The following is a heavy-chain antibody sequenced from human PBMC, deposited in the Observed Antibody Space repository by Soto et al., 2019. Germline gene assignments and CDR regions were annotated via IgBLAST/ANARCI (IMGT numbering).Heavy chain of an antibody. Sequence: GESLKISCKGSGYSFTSYWIGWVRQMPGKGLEWMGIIYPGDSDTRYSPSFQGQVTISADKSISTAYLQWSSLKASDTAMYYCARVRCSGGSCYGHTPMFDPWGQGTLVTVSS. D-gene: IGHD2-15*01. CDR1: GYSFTSYW. J-gene: IGHJ5*02. CDR3: ARVRCSGGSCYGHTPMFDP. V-gene: IGHV5-51*01. CDR2: IYPGDSDT.